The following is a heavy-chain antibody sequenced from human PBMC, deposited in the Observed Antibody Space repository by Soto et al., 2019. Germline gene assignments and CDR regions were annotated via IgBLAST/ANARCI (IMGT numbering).Heavy chain of an antibody. CDR1: GYTFTSYT. D-gene: IGHD3-10*01. CDR3: ARGGGWVGEASFDT. CDR2: INAGNGRE. V-gene: IGHV1-3*01. Sequence: QVQLEQSGAEVKKPGASVKVSCQTSGYTFTSYTLHWVRQAPGQGLEWLDWINAGNGREKYSRRFEDRVSLSTDRPTTSAYIEIRILRSEDRAVYFGARGGGWVGEASFDTWGQGTPVIVSS. J-gene: IGHJ4*02.